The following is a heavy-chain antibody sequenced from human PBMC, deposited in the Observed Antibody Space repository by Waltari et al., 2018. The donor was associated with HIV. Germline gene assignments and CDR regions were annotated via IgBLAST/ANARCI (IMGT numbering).Heavy chain of an antibody. CDR1: GFTVSSNY. J-gene: IGHJ2*01. V-gene: IGHV3-53*01. CDR2: INSGGST. CDR3: ARAGDSNFGYWCFNL. Sequence: VQLVESGGGLIQPGGSLRLSCAASGFTVSSNYMSWVRQAPGKGLEWVSVINSGGSTYYADSVKGRFTISRDNSKNTVFLQMNSLRADDTAVYYCARAGDSNFGYWCFNLWGRGTLLTVSS. D-gene: IGHD4-4*01.